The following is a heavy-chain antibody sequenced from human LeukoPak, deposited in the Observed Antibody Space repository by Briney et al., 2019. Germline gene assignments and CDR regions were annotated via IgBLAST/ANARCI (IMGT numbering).Heavy chain of an antibody. J-gene: IGHJ2*01. Sequence: SETLSLTSAVYGGSFSGYYWSWIRQPPGKGLEWIGEINHSGSTNYNPSLKSRVTISVDTSKNQFSLKLSSVTAADAAVYYCARGTGWDCSSTSCYPWYFDLWGRGTLVTVSS. CDR3: ARGTGWDCSSTSCYPWYFDL. D-gene: IGHD2-2*01. CDR2: INHSGST. V-gene: IGHV4-34*01. CDR1: GGSFSGYY.